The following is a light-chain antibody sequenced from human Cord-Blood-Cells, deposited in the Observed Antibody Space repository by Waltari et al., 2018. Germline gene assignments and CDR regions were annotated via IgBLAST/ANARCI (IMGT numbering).Light chain of an antibody. CDR1: SSDVGGYNY. CDR3: SSDTSSSTVV. Sequence: QSAMNQPASVSGSPGQSIPISCTGTSSDVGGYNYASWYQQHPGKAPKLMIYDVSNRPSGVSNRFSGSKSGNTASLTISGLQAEDEADYYCSSDTSSSTVVFGGGTKLTVL. V-gene: IGLV2-14*01. J-gene: IGLJ2*01. CDR2: DVS.